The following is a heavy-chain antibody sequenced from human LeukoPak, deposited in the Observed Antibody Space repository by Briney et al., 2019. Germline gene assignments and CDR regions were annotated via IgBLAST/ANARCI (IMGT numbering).Heavy chain of an antibody. CDR1: GYTFTTYG. J-gene: IGHJ5*02. V-gene: IGHV1-18*01. D-gene: IGHD6-6*01. Sequence: ASVTVSFTASGYTFTTYGITWVRQAPGQGLEWMGWISAYNGDTNYAQKFQGRATMTTDTSTSTVYMEVRNLRSDDTAIYYCARDLIAARPGWFDPWGQGTLVTVSS. CDR3: ARDLIAARPGWFDP. CDR2: ISAYNGDT.